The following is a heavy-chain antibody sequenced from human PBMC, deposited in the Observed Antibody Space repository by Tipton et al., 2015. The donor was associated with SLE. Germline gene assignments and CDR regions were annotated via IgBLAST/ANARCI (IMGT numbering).Heavy chain of an antibody. CDR3: ARERYSGEDAFDI. J-gene: IGHJ3*02. V-gene: IGHV4-59*11. Sequence: TLSLTCTVSGGPISSHYWSWIRQPPGKGLEWIGYIYYSGSTNYNPSLKSRVTISVDTSKNQFSLKLSSVTAADTAVYYCARERYSGEDAFDIWGQGTMVTVSS. CDR1: GGPISSHY. D-gene: IGHD1-26*01. CDR2: IYYSGST.